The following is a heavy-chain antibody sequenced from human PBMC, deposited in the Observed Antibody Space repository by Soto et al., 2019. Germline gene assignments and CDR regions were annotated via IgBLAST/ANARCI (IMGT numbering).Heavy chain of an antibody. CDR2: ISSSGNII. V-gene: IGHV3-11*01. CDR3: ARDLGYYASDGYFDY. Sequence: GGSLRLSCAGSGFTFSDYYMSWSRQAPVKGLEWVSYISSSGNIIYYAASVKGRFTISRDNAKNSLYLQMNSLRAEDTAVYYCARDLGYYASDGYFDYWGQGTLVTVSS. D-gene: IGHD3-22*01. CDR1: GFTFSDYY. J-gene: IGHJ4*02.